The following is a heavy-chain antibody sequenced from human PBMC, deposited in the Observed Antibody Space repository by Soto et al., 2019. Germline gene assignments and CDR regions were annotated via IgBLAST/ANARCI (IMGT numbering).Heavy chain of an antibody. Sequence: QLQLQESGPGLVKPSETLSLTCTVSGGSISSSSYYWGWIRQPPGKGLEWIGSIYYSGSTYYNPSLKSRVTISVDTSKNQFPLKLSSVTAADTAVYYCARQLKAWFDPWGQGTLVTVSS. CDR2: IYYSGST. CDR1: GGSISSSSYY. J-gene: IGHJ5*02. CDR3: ARQLKAWFDP. V-gene: IGHV4-39*01.